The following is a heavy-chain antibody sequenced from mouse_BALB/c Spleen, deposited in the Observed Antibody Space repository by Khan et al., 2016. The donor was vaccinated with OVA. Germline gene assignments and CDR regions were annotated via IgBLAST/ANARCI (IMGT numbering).Heavy chain of an antibody. CDR2: IYPGSNNT. J-gene: IGHJ3*01. Sequence: QVQLKQSGAELARPGASVKLSCKASGYTFTDYNINWVKQRTGQGLEWIGEIYPGSNNTYYNEKFKGKATLTADKSSSTAYMQLSSLTSEDSAVYFCAREWGGWFPYGGQGTLVTVSA. V-gene: IGHV1-77*01. CDR1: GYTFTDYN. CDR3: AREWGGWFPY.